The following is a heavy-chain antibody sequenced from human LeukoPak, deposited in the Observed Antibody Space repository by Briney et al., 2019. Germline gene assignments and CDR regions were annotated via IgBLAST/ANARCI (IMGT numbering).Heavy chain of an antibody. CDR2: INPNSGGT. Sequence: ASVTVSCKASGYTFTGYYMHLVRQAPGQGLEWMGWINPNSGGTNYAQKFQGRVSMTRDTSISTAYMELSRLRSDDTAVYYCARDPSYSSGWQDYWGQGTLVSVSS. CDR3: ARDPSYSSGWQDY. J-gene: IGHJ4*02. V-gene: IGHV1-2*02. CDR1: GYTFTGYY. D-gene: IGHD6-19*01.